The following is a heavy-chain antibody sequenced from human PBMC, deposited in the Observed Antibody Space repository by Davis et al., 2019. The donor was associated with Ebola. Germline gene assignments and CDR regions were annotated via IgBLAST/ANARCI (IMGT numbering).Heavy chain of an antibody. Sequence: ASVKVSCKVSGYTLTELSMHWVRQAPGQGLEWMGYFDPEDGEALYAQQFQGRVTMTEDKSTDKAYMELTGLRYDDTAVYFCAAGGLGGGFDVWGQGTTVTVSS. CDR3: AAGGLGGGFDV. V-gene: IGHV1-24*01. CDR1: GYTLTELS. CDR2: FDPEDGEA. D-gene: IGHD2-15*01. J-gene: IGHJ3*01.